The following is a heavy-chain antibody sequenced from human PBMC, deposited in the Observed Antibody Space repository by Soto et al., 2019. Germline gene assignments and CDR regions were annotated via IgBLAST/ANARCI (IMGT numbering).Heavy chain of an antibody. J-gene: IGHJ5*02. CDR1: GYTFTSYG. V-gene: IGHV1-18*04. D-gene: IGHD3-3*01. CDR2: ISAYNGNT. Sequence: ASVKVSCKASGYTFTSYGISWVRQAPGQGLEWMGWISAYNGNTNYAQKLQGRVTMTTDTSTSTAYMELRSLRSDDTAVYYCAREVSHLKSGAGWFDPWGQGTRVTIAS. CDR3: AREVSHLKSGAGWFDP.